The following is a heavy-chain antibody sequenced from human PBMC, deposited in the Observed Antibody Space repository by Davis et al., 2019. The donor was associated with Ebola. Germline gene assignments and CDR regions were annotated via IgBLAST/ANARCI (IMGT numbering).Heavy chain of an antibody. CDR2: ISAYNGNT. D-gene: IGHD1-7*01. CDR1: GGTFSSYA. Sequence: AASVKVSCKASGGTFSSYAISWVRQAPGQGLEWMGWISAYNGNTNYAQKLQGRVTMTTDTSTSTAYMELRSLRSDDTAVYYCASPTPWDYDMYYFDYWGQGTLVTVSS. CDR3: ASPTPWDYDMYYFDY. V-gene: IGHV1-18*01. J-gene: IGHJ4*02.